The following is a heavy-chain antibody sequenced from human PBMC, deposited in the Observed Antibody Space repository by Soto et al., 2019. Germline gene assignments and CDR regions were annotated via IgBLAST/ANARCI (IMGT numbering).Heavy chain of an antibody. D-gene: IGHD3-3*01. CDR3: ARQIGDDPFDI. V-gene: IGHV4-59*01. CDR2: IYRTGST. CDR1: GGSISTYY. J-gene: IGHJ3*02. Sequence: SETLSLTCTVSGGSISTYYWNWIRQSPGKGLEWIGYIYRTGSTHYNPSLNSRVAISLDASRNKFSLKLNSVTAADTAVYFCARQIGDDPFDIWGQGTMVTVS.